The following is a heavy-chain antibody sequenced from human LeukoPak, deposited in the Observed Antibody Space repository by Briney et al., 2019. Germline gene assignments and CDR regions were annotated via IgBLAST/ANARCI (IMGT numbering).Heavy chain of an antibody. D-gene: IGHD3-22*01. V-gene: IGHV1-69*04. CDR1: GGTSNSHA. CDR2: IIPNLGTT. Sequence: GSSVKVSCKASGGTSNSHAISWVRQAPGQGLEWMGRIIPNLGTTNRAQNFQDRVTLTADKSTNTAYMELTSLTSDDTADYYCATTNDGGGYQWGYFFDFWGQGTLVTVSS. J-gene: IGHJ4*02. CDR3: ATTNDGGGYQWGYFFDF.